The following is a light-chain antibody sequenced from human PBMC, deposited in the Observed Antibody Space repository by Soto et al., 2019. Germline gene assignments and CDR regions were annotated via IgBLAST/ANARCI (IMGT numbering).Light chain of an antibody. CDR1: QSVSSSY. V-gene: IGKV3-20*01. Sequence: EIVLTQSPSTLSLSPGERATLSCRASQSVSSSYLAWYQQKPGQAPRLLISGASSRATGIPDRFSGSGSGTDFTLTISRLEPEDFAVYYCQQYGGSPPFTFGPGTKVDIK. J-gene: IGKJ3*01. CDR3: QQYGGSPPFT. CDR2: GAS.